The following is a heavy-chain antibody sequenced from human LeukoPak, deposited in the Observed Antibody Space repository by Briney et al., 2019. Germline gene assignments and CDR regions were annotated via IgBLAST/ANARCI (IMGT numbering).Heavy chain of an antibody. J-gene: IGHJ4*02. Sequence: GASVKVSCKASGYTFTDYNIHWVRQAPGQGLEWMGWISPNSGGTNYAQKFQGRVTMTRDTSITTAYMELSTLRSDDTAMYYCTVWFGELTHWGQGTLVTVSS. CDR2: ISPNSGGT. D-gene: IGHD3-10*01. CDR1: GYTFTDYN. V-gene: IGHV1-2*02. CDR3: TVWFGELTH.